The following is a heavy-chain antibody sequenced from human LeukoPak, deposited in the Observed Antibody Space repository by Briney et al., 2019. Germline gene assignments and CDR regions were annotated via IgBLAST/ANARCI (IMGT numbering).Heavy chain of an antibody. CDR3: ARATRGDTTKSFDL. CDR1: GDSVSSNSAA. CDR2: TYYRSKWYH. Sequence: SQTLSLTCAISGDSVSSNSAAWNWFRQSPSRGLEWLGRTYYRSKWYHDYAISVKSRITINPDTSKNQFSLHLNSVTPEDTAVYYCARATRGDTTKSFDLWGRGTLITVSS. V-gene: IGHV6-1*01. J-gene: IGHJ2*01. D-gene: IGHD5-18*01.